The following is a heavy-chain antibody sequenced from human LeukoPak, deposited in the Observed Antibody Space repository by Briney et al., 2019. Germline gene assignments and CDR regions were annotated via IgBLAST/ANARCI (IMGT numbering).Heavy chain of an antibody. J-gene: IGHJ4*02. D-gene: IGHD1-1*01. CDR1: GFTFSSYS. CDR2: ISSSSSYI. CDR3: ASSNNWSEFDY. Sequence: GGSLRLSCAASGFTFSSYSLNWVRQAPGKGLEWVSSISSSSSYIYYADSVKGRFTISRDNAKNSLSLQMNSLRAEDTALYYCASSNNWSEFDYWGQGTLVTVSS. V-gene: IGHV3-21*01.